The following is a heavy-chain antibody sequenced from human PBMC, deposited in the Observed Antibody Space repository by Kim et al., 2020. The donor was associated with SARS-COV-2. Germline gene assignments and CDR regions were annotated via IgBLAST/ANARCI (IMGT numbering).Heavy chain of an antibody. J-gene: IGHJ5*01. V-gene: IGHV3-7*01. CDR2: IKQDGTEE. CDR3: ASRRYSSGWSPFDS. Sequence: GGSLRLSCAASGFTFSNYWMSWVRQAPGKGLEWVANIKQDGTEEFYVDSVKGRFTISRDNAKNSLYLQMISLRAEDTAVYYCASRRYSSGWSPFDSWGQGTLVTVSS. CDR1: GFTFSNYW. D-gene: IGHD6-19*01.